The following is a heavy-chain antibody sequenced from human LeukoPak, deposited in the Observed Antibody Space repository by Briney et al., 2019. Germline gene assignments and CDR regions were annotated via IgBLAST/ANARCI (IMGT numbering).Heavy chain of an antibody. Sequence: GSLRLSCAASGFTFSSYGMSWIRQPPGKGLEWIGSIYYSGSTYYNPSLKSRVTISVDTSKNQFSLKLSSVTAADTAVYYCATGKKWFDPWGQGTLVTVSS. V-gene: IGHV4-38-2*01. D-gene: IGHD4-23*01. CDR2: IYYSGST. CDR3: ATGKKWFDP. J-gene: IGHJ5*02. CDR1: GFTFSSYG.